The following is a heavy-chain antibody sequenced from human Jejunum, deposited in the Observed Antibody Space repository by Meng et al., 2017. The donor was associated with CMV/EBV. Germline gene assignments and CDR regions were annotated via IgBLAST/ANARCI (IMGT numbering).Heavy chain of an antibody. Sequence: STYEMNWVRQAPGKGLEWISYIGGGDTTIHAVSVKGRFTVSRDNAKNSLYLQMNSLSAEDTAVYFCARQNYHYWSDYSVFLDLWGQGALVTVSS. V-gene: IGHV3-48*03. CDR2: IGGGDTT. J-gene: IGHJ4*02. D-gene: IGHD3-3*01. CDR3: ARQNYHYWSDYSVFLDL. CDR1: STYE.